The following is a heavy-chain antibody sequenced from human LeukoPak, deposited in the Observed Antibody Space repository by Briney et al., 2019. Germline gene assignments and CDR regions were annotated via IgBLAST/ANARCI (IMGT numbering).Heavy chain of an antibody. V-gene: IGHV4-34*01. CDR1: GGSFSGYY. J-gene: IGHJ4*02. D-gene: IGHD6-13*01. CDR3: ARLALAAAGTVDY. Sequence: SETLSLTCAVYGGSFSGYYWSWIRQPPGKGLEWIGEINHSGSTNYNPSLKSRVTISVDTSKNQFSLKLSSVTAADTAVYYCARLALAAAGTVDYWGQGTLVTVSS. CDR2: INHSGST.